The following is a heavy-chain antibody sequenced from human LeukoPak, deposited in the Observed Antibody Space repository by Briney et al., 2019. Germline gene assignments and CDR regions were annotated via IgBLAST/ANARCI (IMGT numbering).Heavy chain of an antibody. CDR2: INPSGGST. J-gene: IGHJ5*02. CDR1: GYTFTSYY. Sequence: ASVKVSCKASGYTFTSYYMHWVRQAPGQGLEWMVIINPSGGSTSYAQKFQGRVTMTRDTSTSTVYMELSSLRSEDTAVYYCARGSITIFGVVIIKADNWFDPWGQGTLVTVSS. V-gene: IGHV1-46*03. D-gene: IGHD3-3*01. CDR3: ARGSITIFGVVIIKADNWFDP.